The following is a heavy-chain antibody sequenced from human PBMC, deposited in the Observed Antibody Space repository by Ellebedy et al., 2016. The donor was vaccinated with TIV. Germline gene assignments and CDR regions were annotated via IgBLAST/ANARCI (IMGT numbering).Heavy chain of an antibody. CDR3: AREWGSCSDTGTYCHASFDY. CDR2: IYYSGST. D-gene: IGHD2-15*01. J-gene: IGHJ4*02. CDR1: GGSISSYY. V-gene: IGHV4-59*01. Sequence: SETLSFTCTVSGGSISSYYWSWIRQPPGKGLEWIGDIYYSGSTNYNPSLKSRVTISVDTSKNQFSLRLSSVTAADAAVYYCAREWGSCSDTGTYCHASFDYWGRGTLVTVSS.